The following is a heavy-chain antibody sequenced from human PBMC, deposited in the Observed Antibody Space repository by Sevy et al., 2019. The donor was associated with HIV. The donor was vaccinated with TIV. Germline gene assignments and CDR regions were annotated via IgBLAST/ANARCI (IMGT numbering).Heavy chain of an antibody. J-gene: IGHJ4*02. CDR2: IRGSGGST. D-gene: IGHD3-22*01. CDR1: GFTFDNYA. Sequence: GGSLRLSCAASGFTFDNYAMNWVRQAPGKGLEWVSAIRGSGGSTYHAESVKGRFTVSRDNSRSILYLQMKSLRPEDTDEYYCAKDGYSSIYYGELEYWGQGTLVTVSS. CDR3: AKDGYSSIYYGELEY. V-gene: IGHV3-23*01.